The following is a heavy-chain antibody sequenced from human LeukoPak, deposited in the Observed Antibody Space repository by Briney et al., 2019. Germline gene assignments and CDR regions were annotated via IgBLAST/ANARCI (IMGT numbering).Heavy chain of an antibody. Sequence: GGSLRLSCAASGFIFDDYAMHWVRQAPGKGLEWVSLITGDGGSTYSADSVRGRFTISRDNNKNSLYLQMNSLRTEDTALYYCAKEGPIAVAGYFDYWGQGTLVTVSS. CDR1: GFIFDDYA. D-gene: IGHD6-19*01. J-gene: IGHJ4*02. V-gene: IGHV3-43*02. CDR2: ITGDGGST. CDR3: AKEGPIAVAGYFDY.